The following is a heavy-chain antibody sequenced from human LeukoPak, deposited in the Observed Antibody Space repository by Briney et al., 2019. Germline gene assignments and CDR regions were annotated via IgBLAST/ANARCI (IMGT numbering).Heavy chain of an antibody. Sequence: PSETLSLTCTVSGASITSSSYFWGWIRQPPGKGLEWIGSIYYSGGTDYNPSLKSRVTISVDTSKNQFSLKVSSVTAADTAVYYCARRGSVTHRFDYWGQGTLVTVSS. V-gene: IGHV4-39*01. CDR1: GASITSSSYF. D-gene: IGHD4-23*01. CDR2: IYYSGGT. CDR3: ARRGSVTHRFDY. J-gene: IGHJ4*02.